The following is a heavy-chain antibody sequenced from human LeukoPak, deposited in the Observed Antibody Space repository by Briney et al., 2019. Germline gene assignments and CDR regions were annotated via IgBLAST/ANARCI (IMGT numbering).Heavy chain of an antibody. D-gene: IGHD6-19*01. CDR1: GYTFTSYG. Sequence: ASVKVSCKASGYTFTSYGISWVRQAPGQGLEWMGWISAYNGNTNYAQKFQGRVTMTRDMSTSTVYMELSSLRSEDTAVYYCATSIAVSGDGFDYWGQGTLVTVSS. V-gene: IGHV1-18*01. J-gene: IGHJ4*02. CDR2: ISAYNGNT. CDR3: ATSIAVSGDGFDY.